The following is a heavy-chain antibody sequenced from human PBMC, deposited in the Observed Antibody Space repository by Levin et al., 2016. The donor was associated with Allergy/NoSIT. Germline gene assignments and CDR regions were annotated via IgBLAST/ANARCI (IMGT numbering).Heavy chain of an antibody. CDR2: ISSNGGST. CDR3: VKESGYYVTMIVVAPGYFDY. J-gene: IGHJ4*02. V-gene: IGHV3-64D*09. Sequence: GESLKISCSASGFTFSSYAMHWVRQAPGKGLEYVSAISSNGGSTYYADSVKGRFTISRDNSKNTLYLQMSSLRAEDTAVYYCVKESGYYVTMIVVAPGYFDYWGQGTLVTVSS. CDR1: GFTFSSYA. D-gene: IGHD3-22*01.